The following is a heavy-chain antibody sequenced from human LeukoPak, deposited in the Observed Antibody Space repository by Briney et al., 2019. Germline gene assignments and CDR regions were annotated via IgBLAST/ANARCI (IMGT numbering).Heavy chain of an antibody. J-gene: IGHJ4*02. Sequence: SETLSLTCTVSGGSISSSSYCWGWIRQPPGKGLEWIGSIYYSGSTYYNPSLKSRVTISVDTSKNQFSLKLSSVTAADTAVYYCARHDGRGSGWSGVHDYWGQGTLVTVSS. D-gene: IGHD6-19*01. CDR2: IYYSGST. V-gene: IGHV4-39*01. CDR1: GGSISSSSYC. CDR3: ARHDGRGSGWSGVHDY.